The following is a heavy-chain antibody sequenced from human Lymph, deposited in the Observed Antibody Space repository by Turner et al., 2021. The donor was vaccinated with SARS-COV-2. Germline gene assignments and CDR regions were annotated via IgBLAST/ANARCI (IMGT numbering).Heavy chain of an antibody. CDR2: IVVGRGNT. CDR3: AAPYCSGGTCSDGFDI. J-gene: IGHJ3*02. V-gene: IGHV1-58*01. CDR1: GFTFSSSA. D-gene: IGHD2-15*01. Sequence: HMQLLQSGPEVQKPGTSVQVSCKPSGFTFSSSAVQWVRQARGQRLEWIGWIVVGRGNTNYAQKFQERVTITRDMSTSTAYMNLSSLRSEDTAVCYCAAPYCSGGTCSDGFDIWGQGTMVTVSS.